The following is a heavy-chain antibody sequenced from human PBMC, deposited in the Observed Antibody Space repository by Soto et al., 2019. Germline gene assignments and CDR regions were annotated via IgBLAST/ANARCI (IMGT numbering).Heavy chain of an antibody. D-gene: IGHD3-22*01. Sequence: KPSETLSLTCTISNGSIGSYYWRWIRQPPGKGLEWIGYISYSGSTNYNPSLKSRVTISVDTSKNPFYLQMSCVTAEDTAVYYCARVRTDSSGSYGEDAFDIWGQGTMVTVSS. CDR3: ARVRTDSSGSYGEDAFDI. J-gene: IGHJ3*02. V-gene: IGHV4-59*01. CDR1: NGSIGSYY. CDR2: ISYSGST.